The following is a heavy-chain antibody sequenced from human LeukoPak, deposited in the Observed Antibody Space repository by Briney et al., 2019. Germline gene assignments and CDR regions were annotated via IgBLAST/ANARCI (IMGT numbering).Heavy chain of an antibody. CDR1: GYTFSSYD. Sequence: ASVKVSCKASGYTFSSYDINWVRQATGQGLEWMGWMNPNSGNTAYAQKFQGRVSMTRNTSISTAYMELSSLRSEDTAVYYCAKDLLRDSSGYPDYWGQGTLVTVSS. J-gene: IGHJ4*02. CDR3: AKDLLRDSSGYPDY. V-gene: IGHV1-8*01. D-gene: IGHD3-22*01. CDR2: MNPNSGNT.